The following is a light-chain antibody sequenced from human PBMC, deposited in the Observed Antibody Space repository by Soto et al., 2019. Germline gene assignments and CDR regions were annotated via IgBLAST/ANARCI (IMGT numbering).Light chain of an antibody. V-gene: IGKV3-15*01. J-gene: IGKJ1*01. CDR3: QQYDDWPPWT. CDR1: QSVHSR. Sequence: EIVMTQSPAALSVSPGDAATLSCRASQSVHSRLAWYQQKPGQAPRLLIYGASTRVTGTPPRFRGSGSGTEFTLHIPSLQSEDFAVYYCQQYDDWPPWTFGPGTKVEIK. CDR2: GAS.